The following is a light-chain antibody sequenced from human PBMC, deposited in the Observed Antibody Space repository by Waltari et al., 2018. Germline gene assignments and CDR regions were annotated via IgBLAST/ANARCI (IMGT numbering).Light chain of an antibody. J-gene: IGLJ3*02. Sequence: QSVLTQSPSASGTPGQRVIISCSASNSNIGSNYVYWYQHHPGAAPKLPIFENNLRPSRVPDRFSGSKSGTSVSLAINGLRSEDEADYYCATWDDSLSVWLFGGGTKLTVL. V-gene: IGLV1-47*01. CDR2: ENN. CDR3: ATWDDSLSVWL. CDR1: NSNIGSNY.